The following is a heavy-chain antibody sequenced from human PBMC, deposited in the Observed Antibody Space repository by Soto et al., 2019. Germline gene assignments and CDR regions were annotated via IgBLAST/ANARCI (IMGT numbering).Heavy chain of an antibody. V-gene: IGHV3-23*01. CDR3: ANGAVAGPYPPQPLDY. Sequence: GGSLRLSCAASGFTFSSYAMSWVRQAPGKGLEWVSAISGSGGSTYYADTVKGRFTISRDNSKNTLYLQMNSLRAEDTAVYYCANGAVAGPYPPQPLDYWGQGTLVTVSS. CDR2: ISGSGGST. D-gene: IGHD6-19*01. J-gene: IGHJ4*02. CDR1: GFTFSSYA.